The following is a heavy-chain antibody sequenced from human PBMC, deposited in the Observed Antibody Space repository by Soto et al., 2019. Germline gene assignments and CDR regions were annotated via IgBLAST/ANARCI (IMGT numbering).Heavy chain of an antibody. V-gene: IGHV1-2*02. J-gene: IGHJ4*02. D-gene: IGHD3-16*01. CDR3: ARDAMSTIGDFEY. Sequence: VKASCKASGYTYTGYYIHCVRQAPGQGLEWMGWINPNSGATNQAQKFQGRVTMARDTSLSTAYMELSRLTSDDTAVYYCARDAMSTIGDFEYWGQGTLVTVSS. CDR1: GYTYTGYY. CDR2: INPNSGAT.